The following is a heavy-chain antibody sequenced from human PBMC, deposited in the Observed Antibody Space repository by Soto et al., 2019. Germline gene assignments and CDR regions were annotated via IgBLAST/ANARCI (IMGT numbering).Heavy chain of an antibody. CDR1: GFTFSSYD. J-gene: IGHJ6*02. D-gene: IGHD1-1*01. CDR2: ISGSGGRT. V-gene: IGHV3-23*01. CDR3: AKNLQYRTDV. Sequence: EVQLLESGGGLVQPGGSLRLSCAASGFTFSSYDMHWVRQAPGKGLEWVSVISGSGGRTHYADSVKGRFTISRDNSKNTLYLQMNSLRAEDTAVYYWAKNLQYRTDVWGQVTTVTVSS.